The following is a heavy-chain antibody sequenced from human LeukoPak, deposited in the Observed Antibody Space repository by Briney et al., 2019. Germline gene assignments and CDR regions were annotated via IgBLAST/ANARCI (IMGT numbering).Heavy chain of an antibody. J-gene: IGHJ4*02. CDR3: AKAPNIVVVTAIVY. V-gene: IGHV3-74*01. D-gene: IGHD2-21*02. CDR2: INGDGSNT. Sequence: GGSLRLSCAASEFTFSSYWMHWVRQAPGKGLVWVSRINGDGSNTGYADSVKGRFTISRDNSKNTLYLQMNSLRAEDTAVYYCAKAPNIVVVTAIVYWGQGTLVTVSS. CDR1: EFTFSSYW.